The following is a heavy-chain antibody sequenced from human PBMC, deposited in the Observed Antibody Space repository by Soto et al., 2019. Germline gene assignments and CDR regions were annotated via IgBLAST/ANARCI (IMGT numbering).Heavy chain of an antibody. CDR2: IIPILGIA. CDR3: AREMRQHYYDSSGYQY. V-gene: IGHV1-69*04. CDR1: GGTFSSYT. D-gene: IGHD3-22*01. Sequence: GASVKVSCKASGGTFSSYTISWVRQAPGQGLEWMGRIIPILGIANYAQKFQGRVTITADKSTSTAYMELSSLRSEDTAVYYCAREMRQHYYDSSGYQYWGQGTLVTVSS. J-gene: IGHJ4*02.